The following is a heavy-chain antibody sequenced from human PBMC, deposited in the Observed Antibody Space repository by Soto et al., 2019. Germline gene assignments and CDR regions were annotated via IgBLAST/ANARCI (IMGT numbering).Heavy chain of an antibody. CDR3: ARDRPNYDYIWGSYRSFDY. Sequence: VASVKVSCKASGYTFTSYGISWVRQAPGQGLEWMGWISAYNGNTNYAQKLQGRVTMTTDTSTSTAYMELRSLRSDDTAVYYCARDRPNYDYIWGSYRSFDYWGQGTLVTVSS. V-gene: IGHV1-18*01. J-gene: IGHJ4*02. CDR2: ISAYNGNT. CDR1: GYTFTSYG. D-gene: IGHD3-16*02.